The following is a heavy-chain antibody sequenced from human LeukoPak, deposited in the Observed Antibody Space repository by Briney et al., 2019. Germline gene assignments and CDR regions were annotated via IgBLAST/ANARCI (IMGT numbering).Heavy chain of an antibody. V-gene: IGHV1-8*01. D-gene: IGHD3-22*01. J-gene: IGHJ3*02. CDR3: ARRRITMIEGAFDI. CDR2: MNPNSGNT. Sequence: ASVKVSCKSSGYTFTSYDINWVRQATGQGLEWMGWMNPNSGNTGYAQKFQGRVTMTRNTSISTAYMELSSLRSEDTAVYYCARRRITMIEGAFDIWGQGTMVTVSS. CDR1: GYTFTSYD.